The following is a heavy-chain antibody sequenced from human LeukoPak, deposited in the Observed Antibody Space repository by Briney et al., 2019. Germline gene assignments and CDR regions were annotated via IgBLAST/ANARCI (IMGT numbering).Heavy chain of an antibody. Sequence: SETLSLTCTVSGGSISRGGYDWDWIRQHPGKGWEGIGYIYYSGSTYYNPSLKSRVSISVDTSKNQFSLKLSSVTAADTAVYYCARASDSSGYPDAFDIWGQGTMVTVSS. CDR3: ARASDSSGYPDAFDI. D-gene: IGHD3-22*01. CDR1: GGSISRGGYD. CDR2: IYYSGST. V-gene: IGHV4-31*03. J-gene: IGHJ3*02.